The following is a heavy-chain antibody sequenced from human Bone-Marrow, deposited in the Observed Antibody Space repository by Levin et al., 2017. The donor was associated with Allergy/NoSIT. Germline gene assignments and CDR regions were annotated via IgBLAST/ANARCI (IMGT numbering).Heavy chain of an antibody. CDR3: TTLIPTTVTTLIFDY. CDR1: GFTFSNAW. CDR2: IKSKTDGGTT. V-gene: IGHV3-15*01. D-gene: IGHD4-17*01. Sequence: GESLKISCAASGFTFSNAWMSWVRQAPGKGLEWVGRIKSKTDGGTTDYAAPVKGRFTISRDDSKNTLYLQMNSLKTEDTAVYYCTTLIPTTVTTLIFDYWGQGTLVTVSS. J-gene: IGHJ4*02.